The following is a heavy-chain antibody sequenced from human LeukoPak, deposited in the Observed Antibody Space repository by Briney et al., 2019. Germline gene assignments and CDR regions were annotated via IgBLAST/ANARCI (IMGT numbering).Heavy chain of an antibody. Sequence: SGPTLVNPTQTLTLTCTFSGFSLSTSGVGVGWIRQPPGKALEWLALIYWDDDNRYSPSLKSRLTITKDTSKNQVVLTVTIMDLVDTATYYCAYSLGHSSGWFFSYWGQGILVTVSS. V-gene: IGHV2-5*02. CDR1: GFSLSTSGVG. D-gene: IGHD6-19*01. CDR2: IYWDDDN. CDR3: AYSLGHSSGWFFSY. J-gene: IGHJ4*02.